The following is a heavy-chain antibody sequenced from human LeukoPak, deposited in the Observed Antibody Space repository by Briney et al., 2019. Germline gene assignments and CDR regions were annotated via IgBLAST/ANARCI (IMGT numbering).Heavy chain of an antibody. Sequence: GGSLRLSCAASGFTFSSYSMNWVRQAPGKGLEWVSSISSSSSYIYYADSVKGRFTISRDNAKNSLYLQMNSVRAEDTAVYYCARSGFSSSGVDYWGQGTLVTVSS. CDR2: ISSSSSYI. CDR3: ARSGFSSSGVDY. V-gene: IGHV3-21*01. J-gene: IGHJ4*02. CDR1: GFTFSSYS. D-gene: IGHD6-6*01.